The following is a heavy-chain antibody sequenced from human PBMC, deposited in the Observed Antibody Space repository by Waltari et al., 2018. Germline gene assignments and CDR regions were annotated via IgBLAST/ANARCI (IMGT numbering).Heavy chain of an antibody. V-gene: IGHV3-7*01. D-gene: IGHD1-1*01. Sequence: EAQLVQSGGGLVQPGGSLTLSCAASGFTISRLWMTWIRQAPGQGMQWVAKIGPDGSEKYYVDSVKGRFTISRDNAENSLLLQMSSLRVEDTALYYCVGWNDPINSWGQGTLVAVSS. J-gene: IGHJ4*02. CDR3: VGWNDPINS. CDR1: GFTISRLW. CDR2: IGPDGSEK.